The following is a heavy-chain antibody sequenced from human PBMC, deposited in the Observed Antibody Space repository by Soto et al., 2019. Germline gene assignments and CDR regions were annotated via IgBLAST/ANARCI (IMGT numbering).Heavy chain of an antibody. V-gene: IGHV3-33*01. CDR2: IWYDGSNK. Sequence: QLQLVESGGGVVQPGRSLRLSCAASGFTFSSYGMHWVLQAPGKGREWVAVIWYDGSNKYYADSVKGRFTISRDNSKNTLYLQMNSLRAEDTAVYYCASGSSWDDAARPGWDSYYYYCGMNLWGQGTTVPVSS. CDR3: ASGSSWDDAARPGWDSYYYYCGMNL. CDR1: GFTFSSYG. J-gene: IGHJ6*02. D-gene: IGHD1-26*01.